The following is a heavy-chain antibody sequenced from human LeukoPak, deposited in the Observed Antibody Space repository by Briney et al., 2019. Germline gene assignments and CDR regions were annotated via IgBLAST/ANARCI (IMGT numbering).Heavy chain of an antibody. V-gene: IGHV4-39*07. J-gene: IGHJ4*02. Sequence: SETLSLTCTVSGGSISINSYYWAWIRQPPGKGLEWIGSIYYTGTTYYNPSFKNRVTISVDTSKNQFSLKLSSVTAADTAVYYCARTIYGSGTPIDYWGQGTLVTVSS. CDR2: IYYTGTT. D-gene: IGHD3-10*01. CDR3: ARTIYGSGTPIDY. CDR1: GGSISINSYY.